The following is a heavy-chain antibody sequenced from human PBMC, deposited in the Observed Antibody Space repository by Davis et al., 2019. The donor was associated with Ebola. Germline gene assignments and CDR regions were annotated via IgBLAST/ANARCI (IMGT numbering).Heavy chain of an antibody. CDR3: ARDLTIFGVVSPYYYYGMDV. D-gene: IGHD3-3*01. J-gene: IGHJ6*04. V-gene: IGHV3-21*04. Sequence: SAKGRFTISRDNAKNSLYLQMSSLRSEDTAVYYCARDLTIFGVVSPYYYYGMDVWGKGTTVTVSS.